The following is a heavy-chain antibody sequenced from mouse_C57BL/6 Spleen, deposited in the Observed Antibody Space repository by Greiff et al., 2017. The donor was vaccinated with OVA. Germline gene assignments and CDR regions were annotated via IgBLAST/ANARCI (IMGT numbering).Heavy chain of an antibody. Sequence: VQLQQSGPELVKPGASVKISCKASGYTFTDYYMNWVKQSHGKSLEWIGDINPNNGGTSYNQKFKGKATLTVDKSSSTAYMELRSLTSEDSAVYYCALTGKGDYFDYWGQGTTLTVSS. J-gene: IGHJ2*01. CDR2: INPNNGGT. CDR1: GYTFTDYY. CDR3: ALTGKGDYFDY. V-gene: IGHV1-26*01. D-gene: IGHD4-1*01.